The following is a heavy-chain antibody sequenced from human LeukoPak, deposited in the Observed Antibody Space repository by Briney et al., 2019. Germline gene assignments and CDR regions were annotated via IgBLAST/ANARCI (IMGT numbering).Heavy chain of an antibody. J-gene: IGHJ3*02. CDR2: ISYDGSNK. CDR3: ARGFYYDSSGAVDAFDI. CDR1: GFTFSSYA. D-gene: IGHD3-22*01. Sequence: GGSLRLSCAASGFTFSSYAMHWVRQAPGKGLEWVAVISYDGSNKYYADSVKGRFTISRDNSKNTLYLQMNSLRAEDTAVYYCARGFYYDSSGAVDAFDIWGQGTMVTVSS. V-gene: IGHV3-30*04.